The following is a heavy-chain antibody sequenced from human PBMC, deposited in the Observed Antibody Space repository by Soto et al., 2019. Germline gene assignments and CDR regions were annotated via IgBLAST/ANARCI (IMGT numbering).Heavy chain of an antibody. D-gene: IGHD3-3*01. CDR2: INAGNGNT. CDR1: GYTFPSYA. Sequence: ASVKVSCKASGYTFPSYAMHWVRQAPGQRLEWMGWINAGNGNTKYSQKLQGRVTITRDTSASTADMEPSSQRSEDTAVHYCARAPSYYDFWSGCYDYWGQGTLVTVSS. CDR3: ARAPSYYDFWSGCYDY. J-gene: IGHJ4*02. V-gene: IGHV1-3*01.